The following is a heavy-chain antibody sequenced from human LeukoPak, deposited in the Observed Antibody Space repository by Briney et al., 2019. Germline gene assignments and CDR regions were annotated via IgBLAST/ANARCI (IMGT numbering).Heavy chain of an antibody. Sequence: SETLSLNCAVSGGSINSRSHYWGWIRQSPGKGLEWIGSMYYSGSTYYNPSLKSRVTISVDTSKNQFSLKLSSVTAADTAVYYCARTRYYYNSRSYGAPYYFDYWGQGTLVTVSS. D-gene: IGHD3-10*01. CDR3: ARTRYYYNSRSYGAPYYFDY. CDR2: MYYSGST. V-gene: IGHV4-39*01. J-gene: IGHJ4*02. CDR1: GGSINSRSHY.